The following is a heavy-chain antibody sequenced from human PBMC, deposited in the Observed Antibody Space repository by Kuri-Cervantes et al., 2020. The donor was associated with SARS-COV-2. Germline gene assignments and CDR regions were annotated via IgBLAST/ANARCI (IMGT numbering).Heavy chain of an antibody. V-gene: IGHV4-39*01. CDR3: ARVRVGSSRPVDY. D-gene: IGHD6-13*01. CDR1: GGSISSSSYY. J-gene: IGHJ4*02. Sequence: SETLSLTCAVSGGSISSSSYYWGWIRQPPGKGLEWIGSIYYSGSTYYNPSLKSRVTISVDTSKNQFSLKLSSVTAAATAVYYCARVRVGSSRPVDYWGQGTLVTVSS. CDR2: IYYSGST.